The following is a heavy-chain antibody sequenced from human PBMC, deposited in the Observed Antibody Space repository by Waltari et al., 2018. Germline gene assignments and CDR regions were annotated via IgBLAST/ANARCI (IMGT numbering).Heavy chain of an antibody. V-gene: IGHV3-21*01. CDR3: ARIPNYANYPNWFDP. CDR2: ISSGYI. D-gene: IGHD3-16*01. CDR1: GFTLNSYT. Sequence: EVQLVESGGGLVKPGGSLSLSCAASGFTLNSYTMNGVSQAPGKGLEWVSCISSGYIYYADSVKGRFTISRDNAKNSLYLQMDSLTVEDTAVYYCARIPNYANYPNWFDPWGQGTLVTVSS. J-gene: IGHJ5*02.